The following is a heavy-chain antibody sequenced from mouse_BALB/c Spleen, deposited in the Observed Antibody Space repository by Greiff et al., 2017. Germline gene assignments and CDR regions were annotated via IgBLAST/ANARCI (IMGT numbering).Heavy chain of an antibody. J-gene: IGHJ1*01. CDR3: AREGNYGYFDV. Sequence: DVMLVESGGGLVKPGGSLKLSCAASGFTFSSYAMSWVRQSPEKRLEWVAEISSGGSYTYYPDTVTGRFTISRDNAKNTLYLEMSSLRSEDTAMYYCAREGNYGYFDVWGAGTTVTVSS. D-gene: IGHD2-1*01. V-gene: IGHV5-9-4*01. CDR2: ISSGGSYT. CDR1: GFTFSSYA.